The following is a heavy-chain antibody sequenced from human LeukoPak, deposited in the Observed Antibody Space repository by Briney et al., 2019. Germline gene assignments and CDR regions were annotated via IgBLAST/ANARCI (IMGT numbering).Heavy chain of an antibody. CDR1: GFTFSSYG. V-gene: IGHV3-33*06. CDR2: IWYDGSNK. J-gene: IGHJ4*02. CDR3: AKDPYYYDSSGYREGDTYFDY. D-gene: IGHD3-22*01. Sequence: GGSLRLSCAASGFTFSSYGMHWVRQAPGKGLEWVAVIWYDGSNKYYADSVKGRFTISRDNSKNTLYLQMNSLRAEDTAVYYCAKDPYYYDSSGYREGDTYFDYWGQGTLVTVSS.